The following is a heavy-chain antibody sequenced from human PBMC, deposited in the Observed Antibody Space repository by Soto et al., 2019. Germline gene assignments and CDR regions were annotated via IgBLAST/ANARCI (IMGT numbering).Heavy chain of an antibody. CDR3: AIDVAAAGTAAFDI. D-gene: IGHD2-2*01. V-gene: IGHV1-18*01. CDR1: GYTFTSYG. J-gene: IGHJ3*02. CDR2: ISAYNGNT. Sequence: GASVKVSCKASGYTFTSYGISWVRQAPGQGLEWMGWISAYNGNTNYAQKLQGRVTMTTDTSTSTAYMELRSLRSDDTAVYYCAIDVAAAGTAAFDICGQGAIVPVSS.